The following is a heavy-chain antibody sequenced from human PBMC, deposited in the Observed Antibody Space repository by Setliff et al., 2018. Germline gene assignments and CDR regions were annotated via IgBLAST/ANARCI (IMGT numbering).Heavy chain of an antibody. CDR3: AISTLSICSGGSCPNAFDV. CDR1: GYALTDSV. CDR2: ISGYSGNT. Sequence: ASVKVSCKTSGYALTDSVVSWVRQAPGQGLEWVGWISGYSGNTYYAQRLQGRVTLTTDTSTSAAYMELRTLRSDDTAVYYCAISTLSICSGGSCPNAFDVWGQGTMVTVSS. D-gene: IGHD2-15*01. V-gene: IGHV1-18*01. J-gene: IGHJ3*01.